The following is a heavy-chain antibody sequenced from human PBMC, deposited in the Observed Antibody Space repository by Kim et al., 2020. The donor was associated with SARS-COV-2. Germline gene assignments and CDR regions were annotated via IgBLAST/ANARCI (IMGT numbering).Heavy chain of an antibody. CDR1: GGSVSSGSFY. J-gene: IGHJ6*02. V-gene: IGHV4-61*01. Sequence: SETLSLTCTVSGGSVSSGSFYWSWIRQPPGRGLEWIGYIYYSGTINYNPSLESRVTISMDTSKNQLSLNLTSVTAADTAVYFCARESEPDVNYYYFYGMDVWGQGTTVTVSS. CDR3: ARESEPDVNYYYFYGMDV. CDR2: IYYSGTI. D-gene: IGHD1-26*01.